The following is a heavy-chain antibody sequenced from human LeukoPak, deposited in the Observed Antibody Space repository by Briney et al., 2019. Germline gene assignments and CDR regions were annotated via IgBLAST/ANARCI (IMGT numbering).Heavy chain of an antibody. J-gene: IGHJ4*02. CDR2: IIPIFGTA. CDR1: GGTFSSYA. D-gene: IGHD3-10*01. Sequence: GSSVKVSCKASGGTFSSYAISWVRQAPGQGLEWMGGIIPIFGTANYAQKFQGRVTITTDESTSTVYMELSSLRSEDTAVYYCARAKTIGRYFDYWGQGTLVTVSS. CDR3: ARAKTIGRYFDY. V-gene: IGHV1-69*05.